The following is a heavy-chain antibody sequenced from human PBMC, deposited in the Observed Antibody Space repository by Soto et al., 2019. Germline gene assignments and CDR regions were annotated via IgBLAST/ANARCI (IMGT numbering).Heavy chain of an antibody. Sequence: GSLRLSCAASGFTFTTYWMTWVRQAPGKGLEWVANIKQDGSEKFYVGSVRGRFTISRDNAKNSMYLQMNSLRAEDTAVYYCARRSSGRLTTAWAPLDWWGQGTLVTVSS. CDR2: IKQDGSEK. CDR1: GFTFTTYW. J-gene: IGHJ4*02. V-gene: IGHV3-7*03. CDR3: ARRSSGRLTTAWAPLDW. D-gene: IGHD2-15*01.